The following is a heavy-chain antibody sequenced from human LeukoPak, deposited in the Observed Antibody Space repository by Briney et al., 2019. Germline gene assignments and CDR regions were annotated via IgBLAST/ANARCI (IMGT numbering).Heavy chain of an antibody. D-gene: IGHD3-10*01. CDR3: AKDLTYTYASGSSPTTLS. V-gene: IGHV3-30-3*01. CDR1: GFTFSSYA. J-gene: IGHJ3*01. Sequence: PGGSLRLSCAASGFTFSSYAMHWVRQAPGKGLEWVAVISYDGSNKYYADSVKGRFTISRDNSKNTLYLQMNSLRVEDTAMYYCAKDLTYTYASGSSPTTLSWGQGTTVIVSS. CDR2: ISYDGSNK.